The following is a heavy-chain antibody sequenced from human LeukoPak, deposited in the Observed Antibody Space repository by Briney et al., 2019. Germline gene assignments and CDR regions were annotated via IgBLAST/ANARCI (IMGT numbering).Heavy chain of an antibody. D-gene: IGHD4-23*01. CDR3: ARDAQWELRALDV. CDR1: GGRFKSNG. Sequence: SVKVSCKTIGGRFKSNGVSWVRQAPGQGLEWMGTIIPIFDRPNYAQKFEGRVTITAGKSTNTTYMEISSLTSDDTAVYYCARDAQWELRALDVWGRGTMVIVSS. V-gene: IGHV1-69*04. CDR2: IIPIFDRP. J-gene: IGHJ3*01.